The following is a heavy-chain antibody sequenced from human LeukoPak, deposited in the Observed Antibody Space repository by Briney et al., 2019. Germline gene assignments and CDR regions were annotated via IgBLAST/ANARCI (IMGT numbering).Heavy chain of an antibody. CDR1: GGSFSGYY. Sequence: SETLSLTCAVYGGSFSGYYWSWIRQPPGKGLEWIGEINHSGSTNYNPSLKSRVTISVDTSKNQFSLKLSSVTAADTAVYYCASIHSVWRHYYDSSGKDWFDPWGQGTLVTVSS. V-gene: IGHV4-34*01. D-gene: IGHD3-22*01. J-gene: IGHJ5*02. CDR2: INHSGST. CDR3: ASIHSVWRHYYDSSGKDWFDP.